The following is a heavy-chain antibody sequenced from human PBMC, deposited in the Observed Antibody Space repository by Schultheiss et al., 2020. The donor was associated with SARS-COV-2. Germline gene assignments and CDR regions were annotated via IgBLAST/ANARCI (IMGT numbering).Heavy chain of an antibody. V-gene: IGHV4-31*03. CDR1: GGSISSGGYY. Sequence: SETLSLTCTVSGGSISSGGYYWSWIRQHPGKGLEWIGYIYYSGSTYYNPSLRSRLTISVDTSKNQFSLKLSSVTAADTAVYYCARIYGGGDYYFDYWGQGTLVTVSS. J-gene: IGHJ4*02. CDR3: ARIYGGGDYYFDY. CDR2: IYYSGST. D-gene: IGHD4-23*01.